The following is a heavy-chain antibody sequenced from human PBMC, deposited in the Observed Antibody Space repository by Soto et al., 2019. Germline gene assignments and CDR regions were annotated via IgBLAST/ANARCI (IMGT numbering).Heavy chain of an antibody. J-gene: IGHJ5*02. V-gene: IGHV4-30-4*01. CDR3: AVGPASIGYFRFFDP. D-gene: IGHD2-2*02. Sequence: SETLAPMCNVSGGSVSSGDYYWIWIRQPPGKVPEWIGYIYYSGSTYYNPSLKSRVTISVDTSKNQFSLKLSSATAADTAVYYCAVGPASIGYFRFFDPWGQGTLVTVSS. CDR2: IYYSGST. CDR1: GGSVSSGDYY.